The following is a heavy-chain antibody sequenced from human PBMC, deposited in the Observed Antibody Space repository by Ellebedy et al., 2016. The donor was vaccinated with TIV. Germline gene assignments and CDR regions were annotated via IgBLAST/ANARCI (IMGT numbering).Heavy chain of an antibody. CDR1: GYTFTSYY. Sequence: ASVKVSCKASGYTFTSYYMHWVRQAPGQGLEWMGIINPSGGSTSNAQKFQGRVTMTRDTSTSTVYMELSSLRSEDTAVYYCARARVVRGVIPYYFDYWGQGTLVTVSS. V-gene: IGHV1-46*01. CDR3: ARARVVRGVIPYYFDY. D-gene: IGHD3-10*01. CDR2: INPSGGST. J-gene: IGHJ4*02.